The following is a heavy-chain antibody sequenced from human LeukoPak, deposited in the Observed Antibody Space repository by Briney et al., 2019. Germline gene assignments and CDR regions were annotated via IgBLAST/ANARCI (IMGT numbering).Heavy chain of an antibody. CDR3: ARDRANYVGYGMDV. D-gene: IGHD3-16*01. CDR1: GGSISSYY. V-gene: IGHV4-59*01. J-gene: IGHJ6*02. CDR2: IYYSGST. Sequence: SETLSLTCTVSGGSISSYYWSWIRQPPGKGLEWIGYIYYSGSTNYNPSLKSRVTISVDTSKNQFSLKLSSVTAADTAVYYYARDRANYVGYGMDVWGQGTTVTVSS.